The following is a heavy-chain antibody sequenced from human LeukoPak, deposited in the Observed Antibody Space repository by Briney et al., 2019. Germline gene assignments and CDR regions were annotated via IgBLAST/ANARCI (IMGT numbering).Heavy chain of an antibody. V-gene: IGHV4-39*01. CDR2: IFYSGSN. CDR1: GGSISTSSYY. Sequence: PSETLSLTCSVSGGSISTSSYYWGWIRQPPGKGLEWIGIIFYSGSNQYNPSLKSRVTISVDTSNNQFSLQLSSVTAADTAVYYCVRYSSSHGWFDPWGQGTLVTVSS. J-gene: IGHJ5*02. D-gene: IGHD6-13*01. CDR3: VRYSSSHGWFDP.